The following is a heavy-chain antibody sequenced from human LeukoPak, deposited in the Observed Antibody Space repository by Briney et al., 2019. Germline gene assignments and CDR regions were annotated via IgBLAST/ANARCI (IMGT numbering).Heavy chain of an antibody. V-gene: IGHV1-69*05. Sequence: GASVKVSCKASVGTFSSYAISWVRQAPGQVLEWMGGSIPIFVTANYAQKCQGRVTSTTEESTSTAYLAMRSLRSEDTAVYSCERGGGTKRGYGYYMDVWGKGTTVTVSS. CDR1: VGTFSSYA. CDR3: ERGGGTKRGYGYYMDV. J-gene: IGHJ6*03. CDR2: SIPIFVTA. D-gene: IGHD1-1*01.